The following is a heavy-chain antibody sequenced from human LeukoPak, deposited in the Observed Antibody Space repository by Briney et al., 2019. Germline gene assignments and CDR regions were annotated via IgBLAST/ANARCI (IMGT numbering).Heavy chain of an antibody. CDR2: TNYSGNT. V-gene: IGHV4-59*01. D-gene: IGHD4-17*01. CDR3: AREGRQDYVYFDY. Sequence: PSETLSLTCTVSGGSISNYYWSWIRQPPGKGLEWIGYTNYSGNTNYNPSLKSRVTISVDSSKNQFSLRLTSVTAADTAVYFCAREGRQDYVYFDYWGQGALVTVSS. CDR1: GGSISNYY. J-gene: IGHJ4*02.